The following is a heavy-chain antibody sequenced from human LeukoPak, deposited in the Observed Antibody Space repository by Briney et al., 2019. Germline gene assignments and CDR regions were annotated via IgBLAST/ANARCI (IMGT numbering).Heavy chain of an antibody. CDR2: IYTSGST. CDR1: GGSISSYY. Sequence: SETLSLTCTVSGGSISSYYWSWIRQPAGKGLEWIGRIYTSGSTNYNPSLKSRVTMSVDTSKNQFSLKLSSVTAADTAAYYCARHADFWSGYSQYAAFDIWGQGTMVTVSS. CDR3: ARHADFWSGYSQYAAFDI. D-gene: IGHD3-3*01. J-gene: IGHJ3*02. V-gene: IGHV4-4*07.